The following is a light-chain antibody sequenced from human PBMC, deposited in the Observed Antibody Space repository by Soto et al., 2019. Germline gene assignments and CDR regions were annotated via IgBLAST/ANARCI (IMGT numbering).Light chain of an antibody. Sequence: IVMTQSPATLSVSPGERAALSCRASQSVSSNLAWYQQKPGQAPRLVIYRASTRATGIPARFSASGSGTEFTLTISSLQSEDFAVYYCQQYKNWPRTFGQGTKVDIK. V-gene: IGKV3-15*01. CDR2: RAS. CDR1: QSVSSN. CDR3: QQYKNWPRT. J-gene: IGKJ1*01.